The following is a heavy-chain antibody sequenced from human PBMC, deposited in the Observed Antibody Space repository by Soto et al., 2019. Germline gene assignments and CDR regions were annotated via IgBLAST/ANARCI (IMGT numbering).Heavy chain of an antibody. CDR2: IFPGDSDT. J-gene: IGHJ4*02. V-gene: IGHV5-51*01. Sequence: GESLKISCKGSGYSFSSYWIGWVRQMPGKGLEWMGIIFPGDSDTRYNPSFEGQVTFSADESISTAYLQWNTLKASDTAMYYCVRPNFGALTHFDFWGQGALVTVSA. D-gene: IGHD3-16*01. CDR3: VRPNFGALTHFDF. CDR1: GYSFSSYW.